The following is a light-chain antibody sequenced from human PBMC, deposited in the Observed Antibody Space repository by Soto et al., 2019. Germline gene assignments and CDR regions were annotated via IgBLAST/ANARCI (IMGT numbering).Light chain of an antibody. CDR1: SSDVGGYNY. J-gene: IGLJ2*01. CDR2: EVS. Sequence: QSALTQPPSASGAPGQSVTISCTGTSSDVGGYNYVSWFQQHPGRAPKLMIYEVSKRPSGVPDRFSGSKSGNTASLTVSGLQAEDEADYFCTSYAATYIVLVGGGTK. CDR3: TSYAATYIVL. V-gene: IGLV2-8*01.